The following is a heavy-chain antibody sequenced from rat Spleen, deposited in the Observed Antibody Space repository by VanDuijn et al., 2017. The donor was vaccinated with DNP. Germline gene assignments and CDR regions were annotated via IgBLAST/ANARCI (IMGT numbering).Heavy chain of an antibody. CDR3: TRPDSGTLAGFAY. CDR2: ISYEGSST. CDR1: GFTVSDFN. D-gene: IGHD1-4*01. V-gene: IGHV5-22*01. Sequence: EVQLVESGGGLVQPGWSLKLSCAASGFTVSDFNMAWVRQAPKKGLEWVASISYEGSSTWYRDSVKGRFTISRDNAKSILHLQMNSLRSEDTATYYCTRPDSGTLAGFAYWGQGTLVAVSS. J-gene: IGHJ3*01.